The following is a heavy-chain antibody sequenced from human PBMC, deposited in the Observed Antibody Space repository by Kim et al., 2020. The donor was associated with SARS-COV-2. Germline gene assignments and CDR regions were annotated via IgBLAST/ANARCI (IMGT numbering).Heavy chain of an antibody. V-gene: IGHV3-23*01. CDR2: ISGSGGRT. CDR3: AKGRELAAAAWFDP. CDR1: GFTFSSYA. D-gene: IGHD6-13*01. J-gene: IGHJ5*02. Sequence: GSLRLSCAASGFTFSSYAMSWVRQAPGKGLEWVSAISGSGGRTYYADSVKGRFTISRDNSKNTLDLQMNSLRAEDTAVYYCAKGRELAAAAWFDPWGQGTLVTVSS.